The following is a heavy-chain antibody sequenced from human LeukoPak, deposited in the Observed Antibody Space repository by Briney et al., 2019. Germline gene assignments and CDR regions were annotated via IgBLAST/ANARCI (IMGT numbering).Heavy chain of an antibody. CDR2: IYSGGST. Sequence: GGSLRLCCAASGFTVSSNYMSLGRQAPGKGLEWVSVIYSGGSTYYADSVKGRFTISRDNSKNTLYLQMNSLRAEDTAVYYCARDGVAFGGVYFDYWGQGTLVTVSS. V-gene: IGHV3-66*01. CDR3: ARDGVAFGGVYFDY. D-gene: IGHD3-16*01. CDR1: GFTVSSNY. J-gene: IGHJ4*02.